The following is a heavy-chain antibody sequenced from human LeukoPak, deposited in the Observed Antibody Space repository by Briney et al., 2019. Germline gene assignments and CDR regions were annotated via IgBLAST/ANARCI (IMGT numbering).Heavy chain of an antibody. J-gene: IGHJ4*02. CDR2: ITWNSGSI. D-gene: IGHD6-13*01. CDR1: RFTFDDYA. Sequence: GGSLRLSCAASRFTFDDYAIHWVRQAPGKGLEWVSGITWNSGSIGYADSVKGRFTISRGNAKNSLYLQMNSLRAEDTALYYCAKAYSSSWYPYYFDNWGQGTLVTVSS. V-gene: IGHV3-9*01. CDR3: AKAYSSSWYPYYFDN.